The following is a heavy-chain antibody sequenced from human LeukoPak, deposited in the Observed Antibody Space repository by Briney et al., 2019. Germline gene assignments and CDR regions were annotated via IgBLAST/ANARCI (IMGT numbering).Heavy chain of an antibody. Sequence: PGGSLRLSCAASGFTFNTYAMSWVRQAPGKGLEWVSGISASGGSTYYADSVKGRFTISRDNSKNTLYLQMNSLRAEDTAVYYCAKSSFGSSTSCIDYWGQGTLVTVSS. V-gene: IGHV3-23*01. CDR3: AKSSFGSSTSCIDY. D-gene: IGHD2-2*01. J-gene: IGHJ4*02. CDR1: GFTFNTYA. CDR2: ISASGGST.